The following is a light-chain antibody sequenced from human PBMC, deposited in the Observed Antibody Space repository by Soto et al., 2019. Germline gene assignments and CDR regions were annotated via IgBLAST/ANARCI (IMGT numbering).Light chain of an antibody. CDR1: QSVNSN. CDR3: QQYNKWPPWT. Sequence: EIVMTQSPATLSVSPGERATLSCRASQSVNSNLAWYQHKPGQAPRLLIYDASTRATGIPARFSGSGTGTDFTLTISSLLSEDFAIYYCQQYNKWPPWTFGQGTKVEVK. CDR2: DAS. J-gene: IGKJ1*01. V-gene: IGKV3D-15*01.